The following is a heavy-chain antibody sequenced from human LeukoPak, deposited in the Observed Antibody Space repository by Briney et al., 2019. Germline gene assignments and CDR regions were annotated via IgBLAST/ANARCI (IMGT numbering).Heavy chain of an antibody. D-gene: IGHD3-10*01. V-gene: IGHV4-59*01. CDR2: IYYSGST. CDR1: GGSISSYY. J-gene: IGHJ4*02. CDR3: ARIDLWFGELFYFDY. Sequence: SETLSLTCTVSGGSISSYYWSWIRQPPGKGLEWIGYIYYSGSTNYNPSLKSRVTISVHTSKNQFSLKLSSVTAADTAVCYCARIDLWFGELFYFDYWGQGTLVTVSS.